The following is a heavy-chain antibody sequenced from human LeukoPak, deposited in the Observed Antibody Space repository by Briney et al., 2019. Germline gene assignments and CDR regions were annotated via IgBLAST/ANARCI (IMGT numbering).Heavy chain of an antibody. CDR1: GFTFSSYS. CDR2: ISSSSSYI. J-gene: IGHJ4*02. D-gene: IGHD3-22*01. CDR3: AKPRDFYDSSGYRYYFDY. Sequence: GGSLRLSCAASGFTFSSYSMNWVRQAPGKGLEWVSSISSSSSYIYYADSVKGRFTISRDNAKNSLYLQMNSLRAEDTALYYCAKPRDFYDSSGYRYYFDYWGQGTLVTVSS. V-gene: IGHV3-21*04.